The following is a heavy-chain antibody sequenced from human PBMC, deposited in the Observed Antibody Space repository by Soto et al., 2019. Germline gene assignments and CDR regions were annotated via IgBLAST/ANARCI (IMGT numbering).Heavy chain of an antibody. Sequence: SETLSLTCTVSGGSISSCYWSWIRQPPGKGLEWIGYICYSGSTNYNPSLKSRVTISVDTSKNQFSLKLSSVTAADPPVYYCARVVHWYDDFWSGYRSPYFDYWGQGTLVTAAS. D-gene: IGHD3-3*01. CDR3: ARVVHWYDDFWSGYRSPYFDY. J-gene: IGHJ4*02. V-gene: IGHV4-59*01. CDR2: ICYSGST. CDR1: GGSISSCY.